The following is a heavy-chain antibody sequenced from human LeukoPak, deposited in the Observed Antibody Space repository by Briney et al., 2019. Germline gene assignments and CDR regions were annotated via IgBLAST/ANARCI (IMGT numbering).Heavy chain of an antibody. CDR3: ARVSSYGYYFDY. CDR2: IYYSGST. J-gene: IGHJ4*02. Sequence: SETLSLTCTVSGGSISSGGYYWSWTRQHPGKGLEWIGYIYYSGSTYYNPSLKSRVTISVDTSKNQFSLKLSSVTAADTAVYYCARVSSYGYYFDYWGQGTLVTVSS. V-gene: IGHV4-31*03. CDR1: GGSISSGGYY. D-gene: IGHD5-18*01.